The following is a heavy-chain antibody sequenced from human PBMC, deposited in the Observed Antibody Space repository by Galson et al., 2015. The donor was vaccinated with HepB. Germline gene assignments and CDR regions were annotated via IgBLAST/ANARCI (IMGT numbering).Heavy chain of an antibody. CDR2: IVVGSGNT. J-gene: IGHJ3*02. CDR3: AADHIRWPDDFDI. CDR1: GFTFTSSA. V-gene: IGHV1-58*01. Sequence: SVKVSCTASGFTFTSSAVQWVRQARGQRLEWIGWIVVGSGNTNYAHKFQERVTITRDMSKNTAYMELSSLRSEDTAVYYCAADHIRWPDDFDIWGQGTMVTVSS. D-gene: IGHD2-21*01.